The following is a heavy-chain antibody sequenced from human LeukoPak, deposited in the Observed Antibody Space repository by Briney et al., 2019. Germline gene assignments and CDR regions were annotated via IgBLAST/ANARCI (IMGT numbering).Heavy chain of an antibody. V-gene: IGHV4-38-2*01. J-gene: IGHJ5*02. D-gene: IGHD6-6*01. CDR3: ARQYRKYGFDP. CDR2: IYYSGST. CDR1: GYSISSGHY. Sequence: SETLSLTCAVSGYSISSGHYWGWIRQPPGKGLEWIGSIYYSGSTYYNPSLKSRVTISVDTSKNQFSLKLSSVTAADTAVYYCARQYRKYGFDPWGQGTLVTVSS.